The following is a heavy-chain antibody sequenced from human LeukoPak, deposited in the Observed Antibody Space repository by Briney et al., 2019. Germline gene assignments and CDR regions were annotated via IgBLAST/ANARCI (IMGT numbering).Heavy chain of an antibody. CDR1: GGSISSSSYY. CDR2: IYYSGST. J-gene: IGHJ4*02. D-gene: IGHD2-2*01. V-gene: IGHV4-39*01. CDR3: ATLGYYSSTSCSAFDY. Sequence: SETLSLTCTVSGGSISSSSYYWGWIRQPPGKGLEWIGSIYYSGSTYYNPSLKSRVTISVDTSKNQFSLKLSSVTAADTAVYYCATLGYYSSTSCSAFDYWGQGTLVTVSS.